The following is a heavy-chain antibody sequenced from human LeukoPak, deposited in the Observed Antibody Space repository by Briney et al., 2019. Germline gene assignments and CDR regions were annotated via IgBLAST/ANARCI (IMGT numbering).Heavy chain of an antibody. J-gene: IGHJ4*02. V-gene: IGHV3-30*18. CDR2: ISYDGSNK. D-gene: IGHD2-2*01. CDR3: AKDTTGVVVPAIFDY. Sequence: PGGSLRLSCAASGFSFSSYGMHWVRQAPGKGLEWVAVISYDGSNKYYADSVKGRFTISRDNSKNTLYLQMNSLRAEDTAVYYCAKDTTGVVVPAIFDYWGQGTLVTVSS. CDR1: GFSFSSYG.